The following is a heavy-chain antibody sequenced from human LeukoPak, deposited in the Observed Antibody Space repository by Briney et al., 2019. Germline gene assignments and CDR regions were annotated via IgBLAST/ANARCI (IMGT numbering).Heavy chain of an antibody. CDR1: GYTFTGYY. CDR2: INPNSGGT. V-gene: IGHV1-2*06. J-gene: IGHJ4*02. D-gene: IGHD3-10*01. Sequence: ASVKVSCKASGYTFTGYYMHSVRQAPGQGLEWMGRINPNSGGTNYAQKFQGRVTMTRDTSISTAYMELSRLRSDDTAVYYCARAPYGSGSYYKGDYWGQGTLVTVSS. CDR3: ARAPYGSGSYYKGDY.